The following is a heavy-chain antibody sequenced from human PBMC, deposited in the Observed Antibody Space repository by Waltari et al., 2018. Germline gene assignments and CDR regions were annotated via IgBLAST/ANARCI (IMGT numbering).Heavy chain of an antibody. J-gene: IGHJ4*02. Sequence: QVQLQESGPGLVKPSETLSLTCTVSGGSISSYYWSWIRQPPGKGLEWIGYISYSGSTNDNPSLKSRVTISVDTSKNQFSLKLSSVTAADTAVYYCARARRGYSYGIDYWGQGTLVTVSS. D-gene: IGHD5-18*01. CDR2: ISYSGST. V-gene: IGHV4-59*01. CDR3: ARARRGYSYGIDY. CDR1: GGSISSYY.